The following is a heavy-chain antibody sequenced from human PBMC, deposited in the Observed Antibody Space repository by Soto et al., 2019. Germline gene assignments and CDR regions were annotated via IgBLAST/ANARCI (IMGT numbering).Heavy chain of an antibody. J-gene: IGHJ4*02. V-gene: IGHV1-69*13. CDR1: GGTFSSYS. CDR2: IIPIFGTA. Sequence: ASVKVSCKASGGTFSSYSINWVRQAPGQGLEWMGEIIPIFGTANYAQKFQGRVTITADESTSTAYMELSSLRSEDTAVYYCARDGGRHSGGIDYWGQGTRVPVSS. CDR3: ARDGGRHSGGIDY. D-gene: IGHD1-26*01.